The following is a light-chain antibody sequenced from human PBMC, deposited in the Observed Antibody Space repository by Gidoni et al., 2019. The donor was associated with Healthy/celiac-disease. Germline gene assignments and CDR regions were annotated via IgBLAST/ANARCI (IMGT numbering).Light chain of an antibody. Sequence: SSELTQDPAVSVALGQPVRITCQGDSLRSYYASWYQQKPGQAPVLVIYGKNNRPPGITDRFSGSSSGNTASLTITGAQAEDEADYYCNSRDSSGNRVFGGGTKLTVL. J-gene: IGLJ3*02. V-gene: IGLV3-19*01. CDR2: GKN. CDR1: SLRSYY. CDR3: NSRDSSGNRV.